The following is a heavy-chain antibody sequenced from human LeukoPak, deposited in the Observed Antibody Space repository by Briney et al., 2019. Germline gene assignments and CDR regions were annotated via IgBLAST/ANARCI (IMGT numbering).Heavy chain of an antibody. V-gene: IGHV1-69*05. D-gene: IGHD7-27*01. CDR1: GGTFSSYA. CDR3: ASPANWGSEVTMQLDY. J-gene: IGHJ4*02. Sequence: GSSVKVSCKASGGTFSSYAISWVRQAPRQGLEWMGGIIPIFGTANYAQKFQGRVTITTDESTSTAYMELSSLRSEDTAVYYCASPANWGSEVTMQLDYWGQGTLVTVSS. CDR2: IIPIFGTA.